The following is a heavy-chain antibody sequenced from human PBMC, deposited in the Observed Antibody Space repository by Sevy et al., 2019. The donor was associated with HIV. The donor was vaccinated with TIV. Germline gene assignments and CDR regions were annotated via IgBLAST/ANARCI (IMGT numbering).Heavy chain of an antibody. CDR1: GFNFNTFA. D-gene: IGHD3-22*01. V-gene: IGHV3-23*01. J-gene: IGHJ4*02. CDR3: VKEGEGYNYDSSGSFGL. CDR2: NSGSSYST. Sequence: GGSLRLSCAASGFNFNTFAMSWVRQAPGKGLEWVSANSGSSYSTYYANSVKGRFTISRDNSKNTLYLQMNSLRAEDTAVYYCVKEGEGYNYDSSGSFGLWGQGTLVTVSS.